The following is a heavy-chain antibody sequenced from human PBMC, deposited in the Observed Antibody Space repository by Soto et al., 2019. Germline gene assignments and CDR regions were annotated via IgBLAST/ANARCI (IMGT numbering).Heavy chain of an antibody. V-gene: IGHV4-39*01. CDR2: IYYSGST. J-gene: IGHJ4*02. D-gene: IGHD3-3*01. CDR3: ARHRRITIFGVVIISYFDY. Sequence: SETLSLTCTVSGGSISSSSYYWGWIRQPPGKGLEWIGSIYYSGSTYYNPSLKSRVTISVDTSKNQFSLKLSSVTAADTAVYYCARHRRITIFGVVIISYFDYWGQGTLVTVSS. CDR1: GGSISSSSYY.